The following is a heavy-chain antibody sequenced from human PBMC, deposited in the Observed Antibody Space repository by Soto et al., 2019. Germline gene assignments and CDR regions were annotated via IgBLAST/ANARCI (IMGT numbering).Heavy chain of an antibody. CDR3: ATSTYDYFWSGCF. CDR2: MNPNTGGA. J-gene: IGHJ4*02. D-gene: IGHD3-3*01. CDR1: GYTFADFY. V-gene: IGHV1-2*02. Sequence: ASVKVSCKTSGYTFADFYIHWVRQAPGQGFEWMGWMNPNTGGAVYAQKFLGRVAMTRDTSISTAYMELSRLSSNDTAVYLCATSTYDYFWSGCFWGQGTLVTVSS.